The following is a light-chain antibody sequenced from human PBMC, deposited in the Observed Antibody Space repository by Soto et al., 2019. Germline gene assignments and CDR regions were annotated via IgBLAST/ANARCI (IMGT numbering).Light chain of an antibody. CDR3: NSNTNSNTRV. CDR1: SSDVGGYNH. CDR2: EVS. J-gene: IGLJ1*01. V-gene: IGLV2-14*01. Sequence: QSVLTQPASVSGSPGQSITISCTGTSSDVGGYNHVSWYQHHPGKAPKLMIYEVSNRPSGVSNRFSGSKSGNTASLTISGLQADDEADYYCNSNTNSNTRVFGSATTVTVL.